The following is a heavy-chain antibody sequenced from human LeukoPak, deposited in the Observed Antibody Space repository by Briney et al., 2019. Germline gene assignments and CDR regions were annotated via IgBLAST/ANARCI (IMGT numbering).Heavy chain of an antibody. CDR1: GFTFSSYA. CDR2: ISGSGGST. Sequence: GGSLRLSCAASGFTFSSYAMSWVRQAPGKGLEWVSAISGSGGSTYYADSVKGRFTISRDNSKNTLYLQMNSLRAEDTAVYYCARDTYYYDSSGYPGYWGQGTLVTASS. CDR3: ARDTYYYDSSGYPGY. D-gene: IGHD3-22*01. J-gene: IGHJ4*02. V-gene: IGHV3-23*01.